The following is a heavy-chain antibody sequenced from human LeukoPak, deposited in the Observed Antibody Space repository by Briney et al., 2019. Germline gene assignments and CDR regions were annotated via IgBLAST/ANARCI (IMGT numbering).Heavy chain of an antibody. Sequence: GGSLRLSCAASGFTFDDFAMHWVRQVPGKGLEWVSGISWNNDPIGDVDSVRGRFTISRDNAKNSLYLQMNSLRAEDTAVYYCATYTNWVAGDVWGQGTTVSVSS. CDR3: ATYTNWVAGDV. D-gene: IGHD1-1*01. J-gene: IGHJ6*02. V-gene: IGHV3-9*01. CDR1: GFTFDDFA. CDR2: ISWNNDPI.